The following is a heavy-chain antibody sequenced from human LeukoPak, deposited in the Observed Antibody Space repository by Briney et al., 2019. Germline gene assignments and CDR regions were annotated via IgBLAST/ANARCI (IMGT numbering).Heavy chain of an antibody. D-gene: IGHD3-10*01. CDR2: IKEDGSEK. J-gene: IGHJ4*02. V-gene: IGHV3-7*02. Sequence: PGGSLRLSCAASGFTFSRYWMRWVRQAPGKGLEWVANIKEDGSEKYYVDSVKGRFTISRDNAKNSLYLQMNSLRDEDTAVYYCARSRPLRGVTVDYWGQGTLVTVSS. CDR1: GFTFSRYW. CDR3: ARSRPLRGVTVDY.